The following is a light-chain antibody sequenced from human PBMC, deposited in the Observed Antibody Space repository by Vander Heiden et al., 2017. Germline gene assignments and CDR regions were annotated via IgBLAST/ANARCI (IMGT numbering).Light chain of an antibody. CDR2: DVT. CDR3: CSYAGSHTSLYV. J-gene: IGLJ1*01. Sequence: QSALTQPRSVSGSPGQSVTISCPGTSSDVGGYNYVSWYQQHPGKAPKLMIYDVTKRPSGVPDRFSGSKSGNTASLTISGLQAEDEADYYCCSYAGSHTSLYVFGTGTKVTVL. CDR1: SSDVGGYNY. V-gene: IGLV2-11*01.